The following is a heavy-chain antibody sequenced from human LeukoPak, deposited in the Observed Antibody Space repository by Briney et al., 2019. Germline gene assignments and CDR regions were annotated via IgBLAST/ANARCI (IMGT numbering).Heavy chain of an antibody. V-gene: IGHV4-34*01. J-gene: IGHJ4*02. CDR1: GGSFSGYY. CDR2: INHSGST. CDR3: ARDYRGNSTHQRFDY. Sequence: PSETLSLTCAVYGGSFSGYYWSWIRQPPGKGLEWIGEINHSGSTNYNPSLKSRVTISVDTSKNQFSLKLSSVTAADTAVYYCARDYRGNSTHQRFDYWGQGTLVTVSS. D-gene: IGHD4-23*01.